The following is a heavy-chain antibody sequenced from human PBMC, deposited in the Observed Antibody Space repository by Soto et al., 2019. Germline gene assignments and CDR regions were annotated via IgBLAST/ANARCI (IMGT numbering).Heavy chain of an antibody. CDR2: ISSSSSTI. V-gene: IGHV3-48*02. CDR1: GLTFGSRA. CDR3: ARTREYYDILTGYYDVRQTFDY. J-gene: IGHJ4*02. D-gene: IGHD3-9*01. Sequence: WGSLRLSCVASGLTFGSRAMSCVRQAPCEGQGLLRGKGLELVSYISSSSSTIYYADSVKGRFTISRDNAKNSLYLQMNSLRDEDTAVYYCARTREYYDILTGYYDVRQTFDYWGQGTLVTVSS.